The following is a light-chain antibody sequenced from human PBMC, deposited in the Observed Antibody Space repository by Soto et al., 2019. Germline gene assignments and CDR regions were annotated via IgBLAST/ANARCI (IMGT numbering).Light chain of an antibody. CDR2: DVS. CDR1: SSDVGGYKY. J-gene: IGLJ3*02. V-gene: IGLV2-11*01. Sequence: QSVLTQPRSVSGSPGQSVTISCTGTSSDVGGYKYVSWYQQHPGKAPKFMIYDVSRRPSGVPDRFSGSKSGNTASLIISGLQAEDEADYYCCSYAGSYTFVFGGGTQLTVL. CDR3: CSYAGSYTFV.